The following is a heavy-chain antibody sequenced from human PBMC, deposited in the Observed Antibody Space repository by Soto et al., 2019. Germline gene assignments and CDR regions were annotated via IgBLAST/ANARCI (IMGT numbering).Heavy chain of an antibody. V-gene: IGHV4-39*01. CDR3: ARPLRGYSGYDQRFYYYGMDV. J-gene: IGHJ6*02. D-gene: IGHD5-12*01. CDR1: GGSISSSSYY. Sequence: SETLSLTCTVAGGSISSSSYYWGWIRQPPGKGLEWIGGIYYSGSTYYNPSLKSRVTISVDTSKNQFSLKLSSVTAADTAVYYCARPLRGYSGYDQRFYYYGMDVWGQGTTVTVSS. CDR2: IYYSGST.